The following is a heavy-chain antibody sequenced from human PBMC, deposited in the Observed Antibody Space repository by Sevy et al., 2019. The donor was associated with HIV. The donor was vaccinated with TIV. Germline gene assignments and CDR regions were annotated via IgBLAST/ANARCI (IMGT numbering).Heavy chain of an antibody. CDR1: GYTFTSYY. V-gene: IGHV1-46*01. D-gene: IGHD4-17*01. J-gene: IGHJ4*02. Sequence: ASVKVSCKASGYTFTSYYMHWVRQAPGQGLEWMGIINPSGGSTSYALKFQGRVTMTRDTSTSTVYMELSSLRSEDTAVYYCAREGKTTVVTTDPFDYWGQGTLVTVSS. CDR2: INPSGGST. CDR3: AREGKTTVVTTDPFDY.